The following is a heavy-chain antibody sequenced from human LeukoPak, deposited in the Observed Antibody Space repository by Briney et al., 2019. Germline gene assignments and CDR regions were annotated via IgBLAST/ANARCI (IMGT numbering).Heavy chain of an antibody. J-gene: IGHJ4*02. CDR3: ARRRPSSSLRDY. CDR1: AGSISNYY. Sequence: SETLSLTCTVSAGSISNYYWSWIRQPPGKGLEWIGYISYSGSTNYNPSLKSRVTISVDTSKNQFSLKLSSVTAADTAVYYCARRRPSSSLRDYWGQGTLVTVSS. V-gene: IGHV4-59*08. CDR2: ISYSGST. D-gene: IGHD6-13*01.